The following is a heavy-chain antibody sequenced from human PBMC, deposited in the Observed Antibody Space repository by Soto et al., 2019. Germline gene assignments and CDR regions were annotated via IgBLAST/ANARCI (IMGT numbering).Heavy chain of an antibody. J-gene: IGHJ6*03. CDR1: GGSISSSSYY. CDR2: IYYSGST. Sequence: QLQLQESGPGLVKPSETLSLTCTVSGGSISSSSYYWGWIRQPPGKGLEWIGSIYYSGSTYYNPSLKSRVTISVDTSKNQFSLKLSSVTAADTAVYYCARAVDWNYGLLYYYYMDVWGKGTTVTVSS. D-gene: IGHD1-7*01. V-gene: IGHV4-39*01. CDR3: ARAVDWNYGLLYYYYMDV.